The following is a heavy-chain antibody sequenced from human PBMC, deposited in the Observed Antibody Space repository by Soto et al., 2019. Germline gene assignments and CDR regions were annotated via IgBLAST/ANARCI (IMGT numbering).Heavy chain of an antibody. J-gene: IGHJ2*01. V-gene: IGHV3-23*01. CDR2: ISNSGGST. CDR3: AKYFPGYCNYTSCQRHFDL. Sequence: GGSLRLSCAASGFTFSSHAMTWVRQAPGKGLEWVSSISNSGGSTFYADSVRGRFTNSRDNSQNTLYLQMNSLRAEDTAIDYCAKYFPGYCNYTSCQRHFDLWGRGTLVTVSS. CDR1: GFTFSSHA. D-gene: IGHD2-2*01.